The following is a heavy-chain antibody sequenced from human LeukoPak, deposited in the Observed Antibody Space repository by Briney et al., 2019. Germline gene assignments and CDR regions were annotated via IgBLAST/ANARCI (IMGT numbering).Heavy chain of an antibody. CDR1: GFTFSDAW. Sequence: GGSLRLSCAASGFTFSDAWLTWVRQAPGKGLEWVGRIKTKTDGGATEYAAPVKGRLTISRDDSKNTLYLQMNSLKPEDTAVYYCTTADWGGRSYYWGQGTLVTVSS. D-gene: IGHD3-10*01. V-gene: IGHV3-15*01. J-gene: IGHJ4*02. CDR3: TTADWGGRSYY. CDR2: IKTKTDGGAT.